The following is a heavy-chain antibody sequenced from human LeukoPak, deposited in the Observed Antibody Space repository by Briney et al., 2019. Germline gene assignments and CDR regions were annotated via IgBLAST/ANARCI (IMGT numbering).Heavy chain of an antibody. D-gene: IGHD6-25*01. V-gene: IGHV3-53*01. J-gene: IGHJ5*02. CDR2: IYSGGST. CDR1: GFTVSSNY. Sequence: GGSLRLSCAASGFTVSSNYMSWVRQAPGMGLEWVSVIYSGGSTYYADSVKGRFTISRDNSKNTLYLQMNSLRAEDTAVYYCARVRLLPPHWFDPWGQGTLVTVSS. CDR3: ARVRLLPPHWFDP.